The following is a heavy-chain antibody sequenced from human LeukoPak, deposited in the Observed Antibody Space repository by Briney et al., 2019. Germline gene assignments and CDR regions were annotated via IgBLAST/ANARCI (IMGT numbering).Heavy chain of an antibody. CDR2: INPNTGGT. V-gene: IGHV1-2*02. CDR3: ARDPVRQHPNYYYYYMDV. D-gene: IGHD6-13*01. Sequence: ASVKVSCKASGYTFTGYYMHWVRQAPGQGLEWMGWINPNTGGTNFAQKFQGRVTMTRDTSISTAFMELTRLRYDDTAVYYCARDPVRQHPNYYYYYMDVWGKGTTVTISS. CDR1: GYTFTGYY. J-gene: IGHJ6*03.